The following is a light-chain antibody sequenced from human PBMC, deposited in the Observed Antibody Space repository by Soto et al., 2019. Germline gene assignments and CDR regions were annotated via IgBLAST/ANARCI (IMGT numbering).Light chain of an antibody. CDR1: QNAHTS. CDR2: DAF. J-gene: IGKJ1*01. Sequence: ENVLTQFPVTLSLSPGERATLSCRASQNAHTSLAWYRQQPGQAPRLLIYDAFKRAPGIPARFSGSGSGTEFTLIISSLQSEDFAIYYCQQYNNWPPWTFGQGTKVDIK. CDR3: QQYNNWPPWT. V-gene: IGKV3-11*01.